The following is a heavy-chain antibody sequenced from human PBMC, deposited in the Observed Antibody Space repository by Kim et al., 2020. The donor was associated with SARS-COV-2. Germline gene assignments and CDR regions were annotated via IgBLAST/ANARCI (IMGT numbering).Heavy chain of an antibody. CDR2: ISYDGGEK. J-gene: IGHJ5*02. V-gene: IGHV3-30*04. CDR3: ARFAFVVLGSPQNWFDH. CDR1: GCNFSSYA. D-gene: IGHD3-16*01. Sequence: GGSLRLSCGASGCNFSSYAMHWVRQEPGKGLEWVAVISYDGGEKYYTDSVRGRFNISRDNSKNTLYLQMDSLRPEDMAVYYCARFAFVVLGSPQNWFDHWGQSKLVTLS.